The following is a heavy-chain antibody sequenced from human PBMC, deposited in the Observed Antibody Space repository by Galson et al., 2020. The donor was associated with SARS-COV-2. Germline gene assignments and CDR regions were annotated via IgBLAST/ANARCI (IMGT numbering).Heavy chain of an antibody. D-gene: IGHD6-19*01. V-gene: IGHV3-7*01. CDR3: AGGAGWLVRD. J-gene: IGHJ4*02. CDR1: GFSLSTYW. CDR2: IKQDDSEK. Sequence: QLGESLKISCAASGFSLSTYWMTWVRQAPGKGLEWVANIKQDDSEKYYMDSVKGRFTIYRDNAKNSVYLQMDSLTVGDTAVYYCAGGAGWLVRDWGQGTQVTVSS.